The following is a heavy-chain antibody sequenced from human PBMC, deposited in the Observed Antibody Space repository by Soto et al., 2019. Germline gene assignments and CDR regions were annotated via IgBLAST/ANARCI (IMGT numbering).Heavy chain of an antibody. Sequence: GEALKISCAASGYTSSSSSMYLVRPAPRRGLEWVSYISSSSSTMYYADSVKGRFTISRDNAKNSLYLHINILRDEDTTVYYCARGFVRNRYYDFWSGYFDAFDFWGQVTMVTVSS. J-gene: IGHJ3*01. CDR2: ISSSSSTM. V-gene: IGHV3-48*02. D-gene: IGHD3-3*01. CDR3: ARGFVRNRYYDFWSGYFDAFDF. CDR1: GYTSSSSS.